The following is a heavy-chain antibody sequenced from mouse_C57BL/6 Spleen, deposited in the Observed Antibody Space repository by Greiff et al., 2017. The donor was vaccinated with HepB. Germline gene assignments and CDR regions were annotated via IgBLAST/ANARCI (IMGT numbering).Heavy chain of an antibody. V-gene: IGHV3-6*01. CDR1: GYSITSGYY. CDR3: ARGYYGNYDGYAMDY. J-gene: IGHJ4*01. Sequence: EVHLVESGPGLVKPSQSLSLTCSVTGYSITSGYYWNWIRQFPGNKLEWMGYISYDGSNNYNPSLKNRISITRDTSKNQFFLKLNSVTTEDTATYYCARGYYGNYDGYAMDYWGQGTSVTVSS. CDR2: ISYDGSN. D-gene: IGHD2-1*01.